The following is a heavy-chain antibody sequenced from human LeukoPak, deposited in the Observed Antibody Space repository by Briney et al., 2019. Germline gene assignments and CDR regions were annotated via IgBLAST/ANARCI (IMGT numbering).Heavy chain of an antibody. CDR3: ARENSGSYREFDY. V-gene: IGHV4-4*07. CDR2: IYPSVST. Sequence: SETLSLTCTVSGGSISSYYWTWIRQPAGKGLEWIGRIYPSVSTNYNPSLKSRVTMSVDTSKNQFSLKLSSVTAADTAVYYCARENSGSYREFDYWGQGTLVTVSS. D-gene: IGHD1-26*01. J-gene: IGHJ4*02. CDR1: GGSISSYY.